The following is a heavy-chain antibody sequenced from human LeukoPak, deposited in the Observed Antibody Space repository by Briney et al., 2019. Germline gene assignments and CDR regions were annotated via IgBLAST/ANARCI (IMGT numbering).Heavy chain of an antibody. CDR2: ISSSSYI. Sequence: GGSLRLSCAASGFTFSSYSMNWVRQAPGKGLEWVSSISSSSYIYYADSVKGRFTISRDNAKNSLYLQMNSLRAEDTAVYYCATGSQYSSFGYWGQGTLVTVSS. D-gene: IGHD6-6*01. V-gene: IGHV3-21*01. J-gene: IGHJ4*02. CDR1: GFTFSSYS. CDR3: ATGSQYSSFGY.